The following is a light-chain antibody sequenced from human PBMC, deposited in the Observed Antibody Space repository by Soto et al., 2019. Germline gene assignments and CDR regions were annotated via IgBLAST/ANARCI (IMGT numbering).Light chain of an antibody. J-gene: IGKJ2*01. CDR1: QSVSSSY. CDR3: QQYGSSPPYT. V-gene: IGKV3-20*01. CDR2: GAS. Sequence: EIVLTQSPGPLSLSPGERDTLSCRASQSVSSSYLAWYQQKPGQAPRLLIYGASSRATGIPDRFSGSGSGTDFTVTISRLEPDDFAVYCCQQYGSSPPYTFGQWTQLEMK.